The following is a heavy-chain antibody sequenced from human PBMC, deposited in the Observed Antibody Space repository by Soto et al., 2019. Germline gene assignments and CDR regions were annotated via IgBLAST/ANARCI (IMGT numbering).Heavy chain of an antibody. CDR3: ARVAYSYGEYWYFDL. CDR1: GYTFTSYG. CDR2: ISAYNGNT. V-gene: IGHV1-18*01. D-gene: IGHD5-18*01. Sequence: QVQLVQSGAEVKKPGASVKVSCKASGYTFTSYGISWVRQAPGQGLEWMGWISAYNGNTNYAQKLQGRVTMTTDTSKXTAYMELRSLRSDDTAVYYCARVAYSYGEYWYFDLWGRGTLVTVSS. J-gene: IGHJ2*01.